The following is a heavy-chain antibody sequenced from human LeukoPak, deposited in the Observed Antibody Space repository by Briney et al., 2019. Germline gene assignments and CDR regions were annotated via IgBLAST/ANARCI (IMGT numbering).Heavy chain of an antibody. CDR3: TTKYYYDNNDYYLIDY. CDR1: GYTFTDYY. Sequence: GASVKVSCQASGYTFTDYYIHWVRQAPGQGLEWMAWINPNSGGTNYAQKFQGRVTMTRDTSISTAYMELTRLRSDDTAVYYCTTKYYYDNNDYYLIDYWGQGTLVTVSS. V-gene: IGHV1-2*02. D-gene: IGHD3-22*01. CDR2: INPNSGGT. J-gene: IGHJ4*02.